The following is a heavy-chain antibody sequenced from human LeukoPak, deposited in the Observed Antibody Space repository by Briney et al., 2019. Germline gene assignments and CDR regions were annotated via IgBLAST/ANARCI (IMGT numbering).Heavy chain of an antibody. Sequence: SETLSLTCTVSGGSISSSSYYWGWIRQPPGKGLEWIGEIYHSGSTNYNPSLKSRVTISVDKSKNQFSLKLSSVTAADTAVYYCARAGWYGPHYYGMDVWGQGTTVTVSS. J-gene: IGHJ6*02. CDR2: IYHSGST. V-gene: IGHV4-39*07. CDR3: ARAGWYGPHYYGMDV. D-gene: IGHD6-19*01. CDR1: GGSISSSSYY.